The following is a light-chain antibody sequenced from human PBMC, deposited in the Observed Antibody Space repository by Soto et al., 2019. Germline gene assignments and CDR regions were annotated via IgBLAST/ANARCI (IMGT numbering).Light chain of an antibody. CDR1: QTVSSSY. CDR2: DAS. Sequence: PGESATLSCWASQTVSSSYLAWYQQKPGLAPRLLIYDASSRATGIPDRFSGSGSGTDFTLTISRLEPEDFAVYYCQQYSTSPTFGGGTKVDNK. J-gene: IGKJ4*01. CDR3: QQYSTSPT. V-gene: IGKV3D-20*01.